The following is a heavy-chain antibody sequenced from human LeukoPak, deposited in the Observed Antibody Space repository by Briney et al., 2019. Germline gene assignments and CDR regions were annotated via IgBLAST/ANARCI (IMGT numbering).Heavy chain of an antibody. D-gene: IGHD6-13*01. J-gene: IGHJ3*02. Sequence: PGGSLRLSCAASGFLFSNYGMHWVRQAPGKGLEWVTFVRYDGRSQYYADSVKGRFTISRDDLKNTLYLQMNSLRAEDSAVYYCAKFGGSSWYDAFDIWGQGTMVTVSS. CDR2: VRYDGRSQ. V-gene: IGHV3-30*02. CDR1: GFLFSNYG. CDR3: AKFGGSSWYDAFDI.